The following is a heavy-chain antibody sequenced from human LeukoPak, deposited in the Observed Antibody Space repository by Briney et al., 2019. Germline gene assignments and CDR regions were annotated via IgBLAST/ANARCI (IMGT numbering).Heavy chain of an antibody. CDR3: ARDSPIVGATDS. J-gene: IGHJ5*02. CDR1: GGSFSGYY. V-gene: IGHV4-59*01. D-gene: IGHD1-26*01. CDR2: IYYSGST. Sequence: SETLSLTCAVYGGSFSGYYWSWIRQPPGKGLEWIGYIYYSGSTNYNPSLKSRVTISVDTSKNQFSLKLSSVTAADTAVYYCARDSPIVGATDSWGQGTLVTVSS.